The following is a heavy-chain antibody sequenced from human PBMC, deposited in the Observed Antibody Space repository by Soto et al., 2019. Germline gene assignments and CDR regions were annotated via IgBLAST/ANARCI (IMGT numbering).Heavy chain of an antibody. CDR1: GGSISSGGYY. V-gene: IGHV4-31*02. Sequence: SETLSLTCTVSGGSISSGGYYWSWIRQHPGKSLEWIGYIYYSGSTYYNPSLKSRVTISVDTSKNQFSLKLSSVTAADTAVYYCARDWLEWLPQGGYYYYYYGMDVWGQGTTVTVSS. D-gene: IGHD3-3*01. CDR2: IYYSGST. J-gene: IGHJ6*02. CDR3: ARDWLEWLPQGGYYYYYYGMDV.